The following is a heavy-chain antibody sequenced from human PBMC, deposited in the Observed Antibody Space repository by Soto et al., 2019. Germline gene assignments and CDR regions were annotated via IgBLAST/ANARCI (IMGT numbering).Heavy chain of an antibody. J-gene: IGHJ6*03. V-gene: IGHV4-34*01. CDR3: ARPAVVPAAMRRNYYYYMDV. CDR1: GGSFSGYD. CDR2: INHSGST. D-gene: IGHD2-2*01. Sequence: SETLSLTCAVYGGSFSGYDWSWIRQPPGKGLEWIGEINHSGSTNYNPSLKSRVTISVDTSKNQFSLKLSSVTAADTAVYYCARPAVVPAAMRRNYYYYMDVWGKGTTVTVSS.